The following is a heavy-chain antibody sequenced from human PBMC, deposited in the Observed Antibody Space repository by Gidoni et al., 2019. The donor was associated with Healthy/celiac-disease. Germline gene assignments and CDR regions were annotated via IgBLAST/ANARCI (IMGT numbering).Heavy chain of an antibody. J-gene: IGHJ4*02. V-gene: IGHV3-48*01. CDR3: ARGTQWELPYYFDY. CDR1: GFTFSSYS. Sequence: EVQLVESGGGLVQPGGSLRLSCAASGFTFSSYSMNWVRQAPGKGLEWVSYISSSSSTIYYAEAVKGRFTISRDNAKNSLYLQMNSLRAEDTAVYYCARGTQWELPYYFDYWGQGTLVTVSS. D-gene: IGHD1-26*01. CDR2: ISSSSSTI.